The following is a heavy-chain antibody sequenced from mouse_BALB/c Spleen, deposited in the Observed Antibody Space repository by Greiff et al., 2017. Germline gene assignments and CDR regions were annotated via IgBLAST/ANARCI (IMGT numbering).Heavy chain of an antibody. Sequence: VQLKQSGPGLVKPSQSLSLTCTVTGYSITSDYAWNWIRQFPGNKLEWMGYISYSGSTSYNPSLKSRISITRDTSKNQFFLQLNSVTTEDTATYYCASGDDYDADYWGQGTTLTVSS. J-gene: IGHJ2*01. CDR3: ASGDDYDADY. CDR2: ISYSGST. CDR1: GYSITSDYA. V-gene: IGHV3-2*02. D-gene: IGHD2-4*01.